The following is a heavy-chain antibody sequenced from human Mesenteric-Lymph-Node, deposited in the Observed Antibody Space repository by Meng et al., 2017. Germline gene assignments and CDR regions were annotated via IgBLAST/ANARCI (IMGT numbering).Heavy chain of an antibody. V-gene: IGHV1-69*06. Sequence: QVQLVRSGVALRKPGSSVNVSCKASGGTFSSYGISWVRQAPGQGLEWKGGIIPIFGTANYAQKFQGRVTMTRDTSITTAYMDLSSLTSDDTAVYYCLRGFDYWGQGTLVTVSS. CDR1: GGTFSSYG. CDR3: LRGFDY. J-gene: IGHJ4*02. CDR2: IIPIFGTA.